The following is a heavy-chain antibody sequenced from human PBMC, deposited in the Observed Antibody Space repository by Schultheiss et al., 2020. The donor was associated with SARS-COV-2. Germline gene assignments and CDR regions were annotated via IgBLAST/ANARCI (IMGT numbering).Heavy chain of an antibody. Sequence: GGSLRLSCAASGFTFSSYSMNWVRQAPGKGLEWVSSISSSSSYIYYADSVKGRFTISRDNSKNTLYLQMNSLRAEDTAVYYCAPRPSSSSSTTLDYWGQGTLVTVSS. V-gene: IGHV3-21*04. CDR3: APRPSSSSSTTLDY. D-gene: IGHD6-6*01. CDR2: ISSSSSYI. CDR1: GFTFSSYS. J-gene: IGHJ4*02.